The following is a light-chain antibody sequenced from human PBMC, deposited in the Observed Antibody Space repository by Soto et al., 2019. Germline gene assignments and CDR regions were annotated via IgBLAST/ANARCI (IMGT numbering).Light chain of an antibody. V-gene: IGKV1-27*01. Sequence: DIQMTQSPSSLSASVGDRVTITCRASQGISNYLAWYQQKPGQVPKLLIYAASTLATGIPSRFSASGSETDFTLTISSLQPEDVAVYYCQQYNSAPRTFGQGTKVEIK. J-gene: IGKJ1*01. CDR2: AAS. CDR1: QGISNY. CDR3: QQYNSAPRT.